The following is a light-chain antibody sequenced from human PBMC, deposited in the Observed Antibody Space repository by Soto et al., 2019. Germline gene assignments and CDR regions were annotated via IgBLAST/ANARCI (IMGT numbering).Light chain of an antibody. CDR3: QKYGGSPYT. J-gene: IGKJ2*01. Sequence: EIVLKQSPGTLSLSPGERATLSCRASQSVSSSYLAWYQQKPGQAPRLLIYDASSRATCIPDRFSGSGSGTDCPLSICRLVTEYVAVDFCQKYGGSPYTFVKGTKLEIK. CDR1: QSVSSSY. V-gene: IGKV3-20*01. CDR2: DAS.